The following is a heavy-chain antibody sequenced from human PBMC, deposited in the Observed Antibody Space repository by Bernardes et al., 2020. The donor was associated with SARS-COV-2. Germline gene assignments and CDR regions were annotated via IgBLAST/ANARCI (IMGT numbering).Heavy chain of an antibody. Sequence: GGSLRLSCAASGFTFSSYSMNWVRQAPGTGLAWVSYISSSSSTIYYADSVKGRFTISRDNAKNSLYLQMNSLRAEDTAVYYCARDASKDSITIFGVVINNWFDPWGHGTLVTGSS. V-gene: IGHV3-48*04. CDR2: ISSSSSTI. CDR3: ARDASKDSITIFGVVINNWFDP. J-gene: IGHJ5*02. CDR1: GFTFSSYS. D-gene: IGHD3-3*01.